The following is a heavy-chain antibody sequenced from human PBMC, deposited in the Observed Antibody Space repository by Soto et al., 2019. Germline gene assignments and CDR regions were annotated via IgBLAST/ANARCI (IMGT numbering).Heavy chain of an antibody. J-gene: IGHJ4*02. V-gene: IGHV3-48*02. CDR1: GFTFSSYS. CDR2: ISSSSSTI. CDR3: ARDRREWELRYFDY. D-gene: IGHD1-26*01. Sequence: XESLLLSCAASGFTFSSYSMNWVRQAPGKGLEWVSYISSSSSTIYYADSVKGRFTISRDNAKNSLYLQMNSLRDEDTAVYYCARDRREWELRYFDYWGQGTLVTVSS.